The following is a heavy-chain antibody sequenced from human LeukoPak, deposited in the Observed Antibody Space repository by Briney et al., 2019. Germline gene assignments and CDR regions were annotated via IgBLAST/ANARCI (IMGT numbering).Heavy chain of an antibody. CDR1: GFTFSSYT. D-gene: IGHD4-17*01. CDR3: ARGLGDYDAFDV. J-gene: IGHJ3*01. Sequence: GGSLRLSCSVSGFTFSSYTMNWVRQAPGKGLQWVSSISGGGSYIFYADSVEGRFSVSRDNAKNSVFLQMNSLRAEDTAVYYCARGLGDYDAFDVWGHGTRVTVAS. V-gene: IGHV3-21*01. CDR2: ISGGGSYI.